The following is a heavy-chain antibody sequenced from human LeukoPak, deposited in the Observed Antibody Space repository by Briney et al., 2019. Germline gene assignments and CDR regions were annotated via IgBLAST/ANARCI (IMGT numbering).Heavy chain of an antibody. V-gene: IGHV3-48*01. CDR2: ISSSSSTI. J-gene: IGHJ4*02. Sequence: GGSLRLSCAASGFTFSSYSMNWVRQAPGKGLEWVSYISSSSSTIYYADSVKGRFTISRDNSKNTLYLQMNSLRAEDTAVYYCARGEVPAAGDYWGQGTLVTVSS. CDR3: ARGEVPAAGDY. D-gene: IGHD2-2*01. CDR1: GFTFSSYS.